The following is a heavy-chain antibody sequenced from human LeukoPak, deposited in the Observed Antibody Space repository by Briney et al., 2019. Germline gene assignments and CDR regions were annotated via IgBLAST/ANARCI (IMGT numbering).Heavy chain of an antibody. V-gene: IGHV3-53*04. CDR3: ARVGVGTVAGNYFGD. CDR1: GFTVSSSY. D-gene: IGHD6-19*01. CDR2: IYGGGGT. Sequence: PGGSLRLSCTASGFTVSSSYMTWVRQAPGKGLEWVSLIYGGGGTYYADSVKGRFTISRHNSENTLYLEMNSLRPEDTAVYYCARVGVGTVAGNYFGDWGQGTLVTVSS. J-gene: IGHJ4*02.